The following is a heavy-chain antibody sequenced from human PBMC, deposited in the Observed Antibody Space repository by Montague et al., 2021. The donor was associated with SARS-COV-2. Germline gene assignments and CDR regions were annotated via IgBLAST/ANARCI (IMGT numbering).Heavy chain of an antibody. CDR3: ARDPSCCSRFGEFGY. CDR1: GFTFNSYG. J-gene: IGHJ4*02. Sequence: SLRLSCAASGFTFNSYGMHWVRQAPGKGLEWAAVIWYDGSNKYYADSVKGRFTISRDNSKNTLYLQMNSLRAEDTAVYYCARDPSCCSRFGEFGYWGQGTLVTVSS. V-gene: IGHV3-33*01. D-gene: IGHD3-10*01. CDR2: IWYDGSNK.